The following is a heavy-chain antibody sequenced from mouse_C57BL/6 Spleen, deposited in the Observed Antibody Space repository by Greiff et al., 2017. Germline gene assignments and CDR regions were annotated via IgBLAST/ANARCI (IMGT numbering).Heavy chain of an antibody. J-gene: IGHJ1*03. D-gene: IGHD1-1*01. CDR1: GYTFTSYW. CDR3: ARTQYGSPWYFDG. Sequence: QVQLQQPGAELVRPGSSVKLSCKASGYTFTSYWMHWVKQRPKQGLEWIGNIEPSDSETHYNQKFKDKATLTVDKSSSTAYMQLSSLTSEDSAVYYCARTQYGSPWYFDGWGKGTTVTVSS. CDR2: IEPSDSET. V-gene: IGHV1-52*01.